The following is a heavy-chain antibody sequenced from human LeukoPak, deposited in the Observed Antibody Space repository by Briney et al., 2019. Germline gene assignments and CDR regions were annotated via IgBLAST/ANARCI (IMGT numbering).Heavy chain of an antibody. Sequence: ASVKVSCKASGYTFTSYYMHWVRQAPGQGLEWMGTINPSGGSTSYAQKFQGRVTMTRDTSTSTVYMELSSLRSEDTAVYYYARGRITGTTGLWGQGSLVTVSS. J-gene: IGHJ4*02. CDR1: GYTFTSYY. D-gene: IGHD1-7*01. V-gene: IGHV1-46*01. CDR2: INPSGGST. CDR3: ARGRITGTTGL.